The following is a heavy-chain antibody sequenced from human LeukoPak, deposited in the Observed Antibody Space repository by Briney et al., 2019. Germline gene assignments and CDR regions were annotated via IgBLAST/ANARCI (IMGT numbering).Heavy chain of an antibody. CDR3: VVGGARRGYFPN. CDR2: MKEDGSDE. D-gene: IGHD2-15*01. J-gene: IGHJ1*01. Sequence: GSLRLSCVASEFSFSRSTMSWVRQAAGKGLEWVAKMKEDGSDEKYVDSVKGRFTISRDNAKNSLYLQMNSVRPEDTAVYFCVVGGARRGYFPNWGQGSLVIVSS. V-gene: IGHV3-7*01. CDR1: EFSFSRST.